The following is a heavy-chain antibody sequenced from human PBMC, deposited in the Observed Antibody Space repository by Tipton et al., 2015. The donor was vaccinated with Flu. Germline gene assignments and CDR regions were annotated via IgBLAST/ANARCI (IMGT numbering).Heavy chain of an antibody. V-gene: IGHV4-4*07. CDR1: GGSISTYY. D-gene: IGHD3-22*01. J-gene: IGHJ3*02. CDR2: IYISGFT. CDR3: ARGTEYYDTTSPEGAFDI. Sequence: LRLSCTASGGSISTYYWDWIRQPAGKGLEWIGRIYISGFTNYNPSLESRVTMSVDTSKNQFFLKLSSVTAADTAMYYCARGTEYYDTTSPEGAFDIWGQGTMVTVSS.